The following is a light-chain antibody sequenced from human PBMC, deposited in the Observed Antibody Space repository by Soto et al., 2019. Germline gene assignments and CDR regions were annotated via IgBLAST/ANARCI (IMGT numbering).Light chain of an antibody. V-gene: IGLV1-40*01. CDR3: QPFDNSLSAWV. J-gene: IGLJ3*02. Sequence: QSVLTQPPSVSGAPGQRVTISCTGSSSNIGAGYDVHWYQHLPGTAPKLLIYDNTNRPSGVPDRFSGSKSGTSAFLAITGLQAEDEADYYCQPFDNSLSAWVFGGGTKVIVL. CDR2: DNT. CDR1: SSNIGAGYD.